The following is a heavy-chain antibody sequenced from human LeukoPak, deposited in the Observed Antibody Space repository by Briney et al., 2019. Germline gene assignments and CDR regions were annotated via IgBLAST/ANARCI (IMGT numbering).Heavy chain of an antibody. Sequence: PSGTLSLTCAVSGDSISDNKWWSWVCQPPGKGLEWIGEIFSSGVTNYNPSLKSRVTILIDKSENQFSLRLSSVTAADTAIYYCAKAAAYNMDVWGKGTTVTVSS. J-gene: IGHJ6*04. V-gene: IGHV4-4*02. CDR2: IFSSGVT. CDR1: GDSISDNKW. D-gene: IGHD5-24*01. CDR3: AKAAAYNMDV.